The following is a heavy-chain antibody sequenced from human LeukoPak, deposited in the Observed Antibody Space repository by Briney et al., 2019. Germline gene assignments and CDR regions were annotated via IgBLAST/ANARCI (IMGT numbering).Heavy chain of an antibody. D-gene: IGHD6-13*01. CDR3: ARDTQQHLKRYDY. V-gene: IGHV1-18*01. Sequence: ASVKVSCKASGYNFDKFGIAWVRQAPGQGLEWMGWINTHNGNTKYAQQYQGRVTMTTDTSTSTVYMGLRSLRSDDTAVYFCARDTQQHLKRYDYWGQGTQVTVSS. CDR2: INTHNGNT. CDR1: GYNFDKFG. J-gene: IGHJ4*02.